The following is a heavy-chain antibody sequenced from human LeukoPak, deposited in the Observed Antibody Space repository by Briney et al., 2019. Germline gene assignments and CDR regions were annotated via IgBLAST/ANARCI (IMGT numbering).Heavy chain of an antibody. D-gene: IGHD2-21*02. CDR1: GASISSYY. J-gene: IGHJ4*02. Sequence: PSETLSLTCTVSGASISSYYWSWIRQPPGKGLGWIGYIFHSGSTNYNPSLKSRVTISVDTSKNQLSLKLSSVTAADTAVYYCARGAPGGNDCGDYWGQGTLVTVSS. CDR2: IFHSGST. CDR3: ARGAPGGNDCGDY. V-gene: IGHV4-59*01.